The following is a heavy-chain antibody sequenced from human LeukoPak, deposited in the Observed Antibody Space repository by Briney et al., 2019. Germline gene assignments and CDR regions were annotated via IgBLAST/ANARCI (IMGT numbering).Heavy chain of an antibody. J-gene: IGHJ6*03. D-gene: IGHD3-10*01. Sequence: GGSLRLSCAASGFTFSSYWMSWVRQAPGKGLEWVANIKQDGSEKYYVDSVKGRFTISRDNAKNSLYLQMNSLRAEDTAVYYCARGLLWFGEGVANMDVWGKGTTVTISS. CDR2: IKQDGSEK. CDR3: ARGLLWFGEGVANMDV. CDR1: GFTFSSYW. V-gene: IGHV3-7*01.